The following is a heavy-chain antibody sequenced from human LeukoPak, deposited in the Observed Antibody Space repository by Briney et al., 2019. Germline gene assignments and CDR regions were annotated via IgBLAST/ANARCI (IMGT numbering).Heavy chain of an antibody. CDR3: ARDSGSYYAPYYFDY. D-gene: IGHD1-26*01. CDR2: ISSSSSYI. CDR1: GFTFSSYS. Sequence: GGSLRLSCAASGFTFSSYSMNWVRQAPGKGLEWVSSISSSSSYIYYADSVKGRFTISRDNAKNSLYLQMNSLRAEDTAVYYCARDSGSYYAPYYFDYWGQGTLVTVSS. V-gene: IGHV3-21*04. J-gene: IGHJ4*02.